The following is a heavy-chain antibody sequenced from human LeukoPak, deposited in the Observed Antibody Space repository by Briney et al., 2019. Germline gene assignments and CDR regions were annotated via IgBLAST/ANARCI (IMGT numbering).Heavy chain of an antibody. Sequence: SETLSLTCTVSSGSVSNSHYYWAWVRQPPGKGLEWLGSIFYSGNTHYNPSLKTPVTISIDTSKNQFSLKVSSVTAADTAVYYCARDDEQLVFDYWGQATLVTVSS. CDR3: ARDDEQLVFDY. CDR1: SGSVSNSHYY. J-gene: IGHJ4*02. V-gene: IGHV4-39*07. CDR2: IFYSGNT. D-gene: IGHD6-6*01.